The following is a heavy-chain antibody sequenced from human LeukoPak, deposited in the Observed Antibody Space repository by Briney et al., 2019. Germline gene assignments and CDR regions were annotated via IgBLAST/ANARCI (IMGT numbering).Heavy chain of an antibody. CDR3: ARLPILSIAVAGTDNYFDY. J-gene: IGHJ4*02. CDR1: GYSFTSYR. D-gene: IGHD6-19*01. V-gene: IGHV5-51*01. CDR2: IYPGDCDT. Sequence: GESLKISCKGSGYSFTSYRIGWVRQMPGKGLEWMGIIYPGDCDTRYSPSFQGQVTISADKSISTAYLQWSSLKASDTAMYYCARLPILSIAVAGTDNYFDYWGQGTLVTVSS.